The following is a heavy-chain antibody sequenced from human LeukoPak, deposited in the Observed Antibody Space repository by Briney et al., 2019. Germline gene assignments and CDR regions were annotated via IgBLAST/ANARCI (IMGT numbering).Heavy chain of an antibody. Sequence: GGSLRLSCAASGSTFSSHWMHWVRQAPGKGLVWVSRINTDGSSTSYADSVKGRFNISRDNAKNTLYLQMNSLRAEDMAVYYCARAASCGGDCSSSYLQHWGQGTLVTVSS. CDR2: INTDGSST. V-gene: IGHV3-74*01. CDR3: ARAASCGGDCSSSYLQH. J-gene: IGHJ1*01. CDR1: GSTFSSHW. D-gene: IGHD2-21*02.